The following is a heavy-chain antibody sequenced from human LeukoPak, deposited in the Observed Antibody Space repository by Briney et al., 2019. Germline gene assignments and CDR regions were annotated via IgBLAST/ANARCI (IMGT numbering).Heavy chain of an antibody. CDR1: GGTFSSYA. V-gene: IGHV1-69*04. CDR3: ARDYYYYVWGSYRYASNY. Sequence: ASVKLSCKASGGTFSSYAISWVRQAPGQGLEWRGRIIPILGIANYAQKFQGRVTITADKSTSTAYMELSSLRSEDTAVYYCARDYYYYVWGSYRYASNYWGQGTLVTVSS. J-gene: IGHJ4*02. D-gene: IGHD3-16*02. CDR2: IIPILGIA.